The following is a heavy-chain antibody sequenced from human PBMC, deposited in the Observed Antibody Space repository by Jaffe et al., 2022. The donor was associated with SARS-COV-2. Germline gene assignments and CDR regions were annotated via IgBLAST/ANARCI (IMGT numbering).Heavy chain of an antibody. V-gene: IGHV4-34*01. Sequence: QVQLQQWGAGLLKPSETLSLTCAVYGGSFSGYYWSWIRQPPGKGLEWIGEINHSGSTNYNPSLKSRVTISVDTSKNQFSLKLSSVTAADTAVYYCARRDLVVTYFSQHRAFDIWGQGTMVTVSS. CDR3: ARRDLVVTYFSQHRAFDI. J-gene: IGHJ3*02. D-gene: IGHD2-21*02. CDR2: INHSGST. CDR1: GGSFSGYY.